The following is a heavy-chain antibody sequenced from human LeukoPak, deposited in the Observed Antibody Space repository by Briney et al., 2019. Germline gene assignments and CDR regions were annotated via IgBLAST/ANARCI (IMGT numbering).Heavy chain of an antibody. V-gene: IGHV1-3*04. D-gene: IGHD6-6*01. CDR1: GYTFTTYA. J-gene: IGHJ3*02. Sequence: ASVKVSCKASGYTFTTYAIHWVRQAPGQRLEWMGWISTYSDNRRYSPKFQGTVTITTDASASTAYMELSSLRSEDTAVYYCARDRSSFSYAFDIWGQGTMVTVSS. CDR2: ISTYSDNR. CDR3: ARDRSSFSYAFDI.